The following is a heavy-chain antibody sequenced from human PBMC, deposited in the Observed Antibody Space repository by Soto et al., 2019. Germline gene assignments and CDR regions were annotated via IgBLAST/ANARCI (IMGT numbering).Heavy chain of an antibody. CDR3: APAAPPPYSNSGRDV. Sequence: TLVNPTQTLTLTCTFSGFSLSTSGMCVSWIRQPPGKALEWLALIDWDDDKYYSTSLKTRLTISKDTSKNQVVLTMTNMDPVETATYYCAPAAPPPYSNSGRDVGGQGTVATISS. V-gene: IGHV2-70*01. D-gene: IGHD6-25*01. CDR2: IDWDDDK. CDR1: GFSLSTSGMC. J-gene: IGHJ6*02.